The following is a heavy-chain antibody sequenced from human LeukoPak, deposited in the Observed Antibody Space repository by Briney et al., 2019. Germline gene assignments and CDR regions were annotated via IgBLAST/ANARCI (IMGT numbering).Heavy chain of an antibody. Sequence: GASLKVSCKASGVTFTNSAIQWVRQARGQRLEWLGWIVVGSGNANYAQKSQDRVIITRDMSTSTAYMEVSSLRSEDTAVYYCAADDLTRAYCGQGTLVTVSS. CDR1: GVTFTNSA. J-gene: IGHJ4*02. CDR3: AADDLTRAY. V-gene: IGHV1-58*02. CDR2: IVVGSGNA.